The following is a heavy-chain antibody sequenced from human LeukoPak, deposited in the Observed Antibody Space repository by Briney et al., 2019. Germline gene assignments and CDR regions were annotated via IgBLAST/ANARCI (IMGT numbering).Heavy chain of an antibody. V-gene: IGHV1-24*01. CDR2: FDPEDGET. Sequence: ASVKVSCKVSGYTLTELSMHWVRQAPGKGLEWMGGFDPEDGETIYAQKFQGRVTITADESTSTAYMGLSSLRSEDTAVYYCAREGAITMIVNGEAYFDYWGQGTLVTVSS. D-gene: IGHD3-22*01. J-gene: IGHJ4*02. CDR1: GYTLTELS. CDR3: AREGAITMIVNGEAYFDY.